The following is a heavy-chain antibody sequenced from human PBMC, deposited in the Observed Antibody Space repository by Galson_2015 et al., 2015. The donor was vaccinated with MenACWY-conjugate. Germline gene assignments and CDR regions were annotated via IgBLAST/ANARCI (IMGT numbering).Heavy chain of an antibody. CDR1: GFSISSGFY. D-gene: IGHD6-19*01. CDR2: IDHRGYT. CDR3: ARTGRMAVALSYFDS. V-gene: IGHV4-38-2*01. Sequence: ETLSLTCSVSGFSISSGFYWGWIRQSPGKGLEWIGTIDHRGYTYENPSLKSRITISVDTSRNQLSLRLTSMTAADTAVFYCARTGRMAVALSYFDS. J-gene: IGHJ4*03.